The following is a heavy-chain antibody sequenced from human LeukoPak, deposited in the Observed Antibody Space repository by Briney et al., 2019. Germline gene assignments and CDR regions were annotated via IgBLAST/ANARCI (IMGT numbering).Heavy chain of an antibody. D-gene: IGHD6-19*01. V-gene: IGHV3-48*04. CDR1: GFTFSSYS. Sequence: QSGGSLRLSCAASGFTFSSYSMNWVRQAPGKGLEWVSDINGSGGNTYYADSVKGRFTISRDNAKNSLYLQMNSLRAEDTAVYYCARRRGFWSSGWYVGYWGQGTLVTVSS. J-gene: IGHJ4*02. CDR2: INGSGGNT. CDR3: ARRRGFWSSGWYVGY.